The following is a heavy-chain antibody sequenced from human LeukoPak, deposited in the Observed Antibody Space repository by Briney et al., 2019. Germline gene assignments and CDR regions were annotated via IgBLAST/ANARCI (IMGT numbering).Heavy chain of an antibody. D-gene: IGHD3-10*01. J-gene: IGHJ4*02. Sequence: GGSLRLSCTASAFTFSKYAMSWVRQAPRKGLERVSAITNSGTNTYYTDSARGRFTISRDNSKSTLYLQMNSLRAEDTAIYYCAKEGTAGGAGYFDSCGQGTLVTVSS. V-gene: IGHV3-23*01. CDR1: AFTFSKYA. CDR2: ITNSGTNT. CDR3: AKEGTAGGAGYFDS.